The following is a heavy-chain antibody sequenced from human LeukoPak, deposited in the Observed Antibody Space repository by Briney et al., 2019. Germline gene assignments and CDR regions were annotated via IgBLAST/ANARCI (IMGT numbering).Heavy chain of an antibody. Sequence: PGGSLRLSCAASGFTFSNAWMSWVRQAPGKGLEWVDRIKSKTDGGTTDYAAPVKGRFTISRDDSKNTLYLQMNSLKTEDTAVYYCTTDPPSPGPSGIGDAFDIWGQGTMVTVSA. CDR2: IKSKTDGGTT. CDR3: TTDPPSPGPSGIGDAFDI. CDR1: GFTFSNAW. D-gene: IGHD2-15*01. J-gene: IGHJ3*02. V-gene: IGHV3-15*01.